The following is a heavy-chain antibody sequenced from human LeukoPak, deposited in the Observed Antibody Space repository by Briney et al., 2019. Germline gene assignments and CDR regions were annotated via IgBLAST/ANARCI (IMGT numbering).Heavy chain of an antibody. CDR2: ISGSGGNT. Sequence: GGSLRLSCAASGFTFSSYAMSWVRQAPGKGLEWVSVISGSGGNTYYADSVKGRFTISRDNSKNTLYLQMNSLRVGDTAVYYCAKSRSGNYYRSLGDWGQGTLVTVSS. J-gene: IGHJ4*02. CDR3: AKSRSGNYYRSLGD. D-gene: IGHD3-10*01. CDR1: GFTFSSYA. V-gene: IGHV3-23*01.